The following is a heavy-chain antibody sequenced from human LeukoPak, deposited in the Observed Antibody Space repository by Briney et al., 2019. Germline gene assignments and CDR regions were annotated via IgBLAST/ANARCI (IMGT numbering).Heavy chain of an antibody. J-gene: IGHJ4*02. Sequence: GGSLRLSCGASGFIFRKAYMYWVRQAPGKGLEWVGRIKSNPDGGTVDYGAAVKGRFTISRDDSRNVLYLQLSNVRAEDTADYYCTTLSYDVHYWGQGTLVTVSS. CDR1: GFIFRKAY. D-gene: IGHD3-3*01. CDR3: TTLSYDVHY. V-gene: IGHV3-15*01. CDR2: IKSNPDGGTV.